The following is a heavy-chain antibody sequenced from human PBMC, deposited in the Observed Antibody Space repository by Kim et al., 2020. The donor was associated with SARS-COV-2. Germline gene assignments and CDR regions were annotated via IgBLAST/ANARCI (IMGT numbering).Heavy chain of an antibody. J-gene: IGHJ3*02. Sequence: GASLKISCKGSGYSFTSYWIGWVRQMPGKGLEWMGIIYPGDSDTRYSPSFQGQVTISADKSISTAYLQWSSLKASDTAMYYCARLESDYDTYWAFDIWGQGTMVTVSS. CDR3: ARLESDYDTYWAFDI. CDR1: GYSFTSYW. V-gene: IGHV5-51*01. CDR2: IYPGDSDT. D-gene: IGHD3-22*01.